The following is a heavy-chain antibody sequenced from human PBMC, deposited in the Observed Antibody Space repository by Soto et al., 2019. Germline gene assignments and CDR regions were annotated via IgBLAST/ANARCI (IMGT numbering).Heavy chain of an antibody. CDR2: ISAYNGNT. D-gene: IGHD2-2*03. CDR1: GYTFTSYG. V-gene: IGHV1-18*01. CDR3: AFGRRVGYCSSTSCYGGNLDY. Sequence: ASVKVSCKASGYTFTSYGISWVRQAPGQGLERMGWISAYNGNTNYAQKLQGRVTMTTDTSTSTAYMELRSLRSDNTAVYYCAFGRRVGYCSSTSCYGGNLDYWGQGTLVTVSS. J-gene: IGHJ4*02.